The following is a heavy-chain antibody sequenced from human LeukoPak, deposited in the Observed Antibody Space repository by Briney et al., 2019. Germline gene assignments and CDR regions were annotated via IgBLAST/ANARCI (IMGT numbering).Heavy chain of an antibody. D-gene: IGHD6-13*01. CDR3: ARLPLAAAGTGSWFDP. CDR2: IIPILGIA. V-gene: IGHV1-69*04. Sequence: SVKVSCKASGGTFSSYAISWVRQAPGQGLEWMGRIIPILGIANYAQKFQGRVTITADKSTSTAYMELSSLRSEDTAVYYCARLPLAAAGTGSWFDPWGQGTLVTVSS. CDR1: GGTFSSYA. J-gene: IGHJ5*02.